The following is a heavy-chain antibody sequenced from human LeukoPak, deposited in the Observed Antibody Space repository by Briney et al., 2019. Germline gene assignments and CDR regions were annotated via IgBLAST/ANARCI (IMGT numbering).Heavy chain of an antibody. D-gene: IGHD5-18*01. V-gene: IGHV3-64D*09. CDR2: ISSDGGST. CDR1: GFTFGSYA. J-gene: IGHJ4*02. Sequence: GGSLRLSCSASGFTFGSYAMSWVRQAPGTGLEYVSSISSDGGSTYSADSVKGRFSISRDNSKNTLYLQMNSLRPEDTAVYYCVKRTGMAPAELDYWGQGTLVTVSS. CDR3: VKRTGMAPAELDY.